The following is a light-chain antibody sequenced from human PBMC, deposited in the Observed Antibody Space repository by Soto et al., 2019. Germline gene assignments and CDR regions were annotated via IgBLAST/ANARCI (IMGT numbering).Light chain of an antibody. V-gene: IGKV1-6*01. CDR1: QDIRSD. CDR3: LQDYNYPLT. Sequence: AIQMTQFPSSLSASVGDRVTITCLASQDIRSDLGWYQQRPGKAPKLLIYAASSLQSGVPSRFSGSGSGTDFTLTISSLQPEDFATYYCLQDYNYPLTFGGGTKVDIK. CDR2: AAS. J-gene: IGKJ4*01.